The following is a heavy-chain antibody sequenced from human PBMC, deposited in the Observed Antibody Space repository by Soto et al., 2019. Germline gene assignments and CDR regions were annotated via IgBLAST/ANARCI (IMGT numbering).Heavy chain of an antibody. J-gene: IGHJ4*02. CDR2: MSGSGSSE. Sequence: PGGSLRLSCAASGFTFSDHYMAWIRQAPGKGLEIVAHMSGSGSSEDYGDSVKGRFSIFRENSKNSLYLQMNSLRAEDTAVYYCVRDFEGSYGYGPFDYWGQGTLVTVSS. D-gene: IGHD5-18*01. V-gene: IGHV3-11*01. CDR3: VRDFEGSYGYGPFDY. CDR1: GFTFSDHY.